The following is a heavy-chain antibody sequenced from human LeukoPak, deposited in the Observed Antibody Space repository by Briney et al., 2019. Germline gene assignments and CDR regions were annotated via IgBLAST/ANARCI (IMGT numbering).Heavy chain of an antibody. CDR2: IIPIFGTA. V-gene: IGHV1-69*13. Sequence: GVSVKVSCKASGGTFSSYAISWVRQAPGQGLEWMGGIIPIFGTANYAQKFQGRVTITADESTSTAHMELSSLRSEDTAVYYCATSSTGGYNYAPHDYYYGMDVWGQGTTVTVSS. CDR1: GGTFSSYA. D-gene: IGHD5-24*01. J-gene: IGHJ6*02. CDR3: ATSSTGGYNYAPHDYYYGMDV.